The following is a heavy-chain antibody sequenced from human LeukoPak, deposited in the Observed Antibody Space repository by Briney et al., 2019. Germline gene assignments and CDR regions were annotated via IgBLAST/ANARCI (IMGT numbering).Heavy chain of an antibody. CDR2: FDPEDGET. Sequence: ASVKVSCKVSGYTLTELSMHWVRQAPGKGLEWMGGFDPEDGETIYAQKFQGRVTMTEDTSTDTAYMELSSLRAEDTAVYYCAKGSYLWFGDSSFDYWGQGTLVTVSS. CDR1: GYTLTELS. D-gene: IGHD3-10*01. CDR3: AKGSYLWFGDSSFDY. J-gene: IGHJ4*02. V-gene: IGHV1-24*01.